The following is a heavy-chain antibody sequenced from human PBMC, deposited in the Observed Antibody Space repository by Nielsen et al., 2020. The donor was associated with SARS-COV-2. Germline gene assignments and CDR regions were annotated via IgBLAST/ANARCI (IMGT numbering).Heavy chain of an antibody. J-gene: IGHJ3*02. CDR2: IHSGGST. V-gene: IGHV3-66*01. CDR1: GFTVSSNY. Sequence: GESLKISCAASGFTVSSNYMSWVRQAPGKGLEWVSVIHSGGSTYYADSVKGRFTISRDNSKNTLYLQMNSLRAEDTAVYYCAREGGSSWSDAFDIWGQGTMVTVSS. D-gene: IGHD6-13*01. CDR3: AREGGSSWSDAFDI.